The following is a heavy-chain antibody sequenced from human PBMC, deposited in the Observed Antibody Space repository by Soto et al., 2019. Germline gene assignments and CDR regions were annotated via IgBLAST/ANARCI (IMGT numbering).Heavy chain of an antibody. CDR3: TTEFDYYDSSGYYYATDY. V-gene: IGHV3-64*04. J-gene: IGHJ4*02. CDR2: ITSKGGST. Sequence: PGGSLRLSCSASGFTFSTFGMHWVRQAPGKGLEFVAAITSKGGSTYYADSVKGRFTVSRDSSRNTLYLQMNSLKTEDTAVYYCTTEFDYYDSSGYYYATDYWGQGALVTVSS. D-gene: IGHD3-22*01. CDR1: GFTFSTFG.